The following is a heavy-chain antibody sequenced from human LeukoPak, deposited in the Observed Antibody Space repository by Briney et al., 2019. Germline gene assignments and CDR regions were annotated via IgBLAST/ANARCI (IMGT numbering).Heavy chain of an antibody. D-gene: IGHD4-17*01. Sequence: PSETLSLTCTVSGGSISSGGYYWSWIRQHPGKGLEWIGYIYYSGSTYYNPSLKSRVTISVDKSKNQFSLKLSSVTAADTAVYYCARGSLYGDYAWSAFDIWGQGTMVTVSS. V-gene: IGHV4-31*03. CDR3: ARGSLYGDYAWSAFDI. J-gene: IGHJ3*02. CDR2: IYYSGST. CDR1: GGSISSGGYY.